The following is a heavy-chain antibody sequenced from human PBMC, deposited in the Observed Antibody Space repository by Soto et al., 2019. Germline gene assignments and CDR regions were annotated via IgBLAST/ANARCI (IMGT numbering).Heavy chain of an antibody. J-gene: IGHJ4*02. D-gene: IGHD3-3*01. Sequence: QERLQESGPGLVKASDTLSLTCTVSGGSISSNYWSWIRQSPGKGLEWIGYINYSGNTDYSPSLKGRVTISLDTSKSQCSLKLSSVTAADTAVYFCARTFWSTYGPLRDGGQGILVTVSS. CDR3: ARTFWSTYGPLRD. CDR1: GGSISSNY. CDR2: INYSGNT. V-gene: IGHV4-59*07.